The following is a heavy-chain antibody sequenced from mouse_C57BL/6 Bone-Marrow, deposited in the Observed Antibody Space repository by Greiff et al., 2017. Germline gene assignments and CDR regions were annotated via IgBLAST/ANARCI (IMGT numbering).Heavy chain of an antibody. CDR2: IYPRSGNT. J-gene: IGHJ3*01. CDR3: ARAGFPYYGSSLAY. V-gene: IGHV1-81*01. CDR1: GYTFTSYG. Sequence: QVQLKESGAELARPGASVKLSCKASGYTFTSYGISWVKQRTGQGLEWIGEIYPRSGNTYYNEKFKGKATLTADKSSSTAYMELRSLTSEDSAVYFCARAGFPYYGSSLAYWGQGTLVTGSA. D-gene: IGHD1-1*01.